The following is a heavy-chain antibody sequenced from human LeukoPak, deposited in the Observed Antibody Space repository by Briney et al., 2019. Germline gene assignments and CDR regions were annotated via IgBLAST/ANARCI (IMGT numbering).Heavy chain of an antibody. CDR2: ISWNSGSI. CDR1: GFSLGDYA. J-gene: IGHJ1*01. D-gene: IGHD4-17*01. V-gene: IGHV3-9*01. Sequence: GGGPRLSFAAPGFSLGDYAMHWVREAPGKGPGWGSGISWNSGSIGYADSVKGRFTISRDNAKNSLYLQMNSLRAEDTALYYCAKDSENGDYVYRNEYFQHWGQGTLVTVSS. CDR3: AKDSENGDYVYRNEYFQH.